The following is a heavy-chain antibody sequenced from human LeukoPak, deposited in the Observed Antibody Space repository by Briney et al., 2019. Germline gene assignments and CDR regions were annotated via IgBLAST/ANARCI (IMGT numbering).Heavy chain of an antibody. D-gene: IGHD2-2*01. J-gene: IGHJ5*02. CDR1: GGSISSGGYY. CDR2: IYHSGST. V-gene: IGHV4-30-2*01. CDR3: ARVPYCSSTSCSEQFDP. Sequence: SQTLSLTCTVSGGSISSGGYYWSWIRQPPGKGLEWIGYIYHSGSTYYNPSLKSRVTMSVDTSKNQFSLKLSSVTAADTAVYYCARVPYCSSTSCSEQFDPWGQGTLVTVSS.